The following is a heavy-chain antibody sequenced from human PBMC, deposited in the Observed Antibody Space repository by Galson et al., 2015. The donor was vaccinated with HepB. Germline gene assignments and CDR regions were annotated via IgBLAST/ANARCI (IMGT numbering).Heavy chain of an antibody. CDR2: IESKSAGGTI. V-gene: IGHV3-15*04. Sequence: LRLSCAASGFTFSYAWMTWVRQAPGKGLEWVARIESKSAGGTIVHATAVKGTFIISTDASKNTVYLQMNSLKGEDTGVYYCTTDLNFWGQGTLVTVSS. J-gene: IGHJ4*02. CDR3: TTDLNF. CDR1: GFTFSYAW.